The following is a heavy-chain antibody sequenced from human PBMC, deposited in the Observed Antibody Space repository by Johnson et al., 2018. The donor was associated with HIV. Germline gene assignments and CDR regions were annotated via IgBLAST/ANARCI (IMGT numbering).Heavy chain of an antibody. CDR3: AREMAATNAWALDI. Sequence: VQLVESGGGVVQPGGSLRLSCGASGFSVSNNYMNWVRQAPGKGLEWVSVIYSGGSTYYADSVRGSFTISRDNSRNTLYLQMNSLRAEDTAVYYCAREMAATNAWALDIWGQGTMVTVSS. V-gene: IGHV3-66*01. D-gene: IGHD5-24*01. CDR1: GFSVSNNY. J-gene: IGHJ3*02. CDR2: IYSGGST.